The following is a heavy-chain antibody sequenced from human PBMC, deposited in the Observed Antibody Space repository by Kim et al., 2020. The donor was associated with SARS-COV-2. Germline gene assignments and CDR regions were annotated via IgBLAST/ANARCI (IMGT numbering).Heavy chain of an antibody. J-gene: IGHJ4*02. V-gene: IGHV4-31*02. CDR3: AREERGYSYGYSDYFDY. Sequence: LKSRVTISVDKSKNQFSQKLSSVTAADTAVYYCAREERGYSYGYSDYFDYWGQGTLVTVSS. D-gene: IGHD5-18*01.